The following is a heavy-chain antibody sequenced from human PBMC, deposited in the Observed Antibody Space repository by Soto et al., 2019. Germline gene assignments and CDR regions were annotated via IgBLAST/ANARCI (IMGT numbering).Heavy chain of an antibody. D-gene: IGHD3-22*01. CDR1: GFSLSNPRMG. Sequence: VSGPTLVNPTETLTLTCTVSGFSLSNPRMGVSWIRQPPGKALEWLAHIFSNDEKSYSTSLKSRLTISRDTSKSQVVLTMTNMDPVDTATYYCARIQRISMIVVSKPYFDYWGQGALVTVSS. CDR3: ARIQRISMIVVSKPYFDY. CDR2: IFSNDEK. J-gene: IGHJ4*02. V-gene: IGHV2-26*01.